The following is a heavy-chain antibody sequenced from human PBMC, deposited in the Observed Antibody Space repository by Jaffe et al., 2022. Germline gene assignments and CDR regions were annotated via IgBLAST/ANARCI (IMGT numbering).Heavy chain of an antibody. CDR2: ISSSGSTI. Sequence: EVQLVESGGGLVQPGGSLRLSCAASGFTFSSYEMNWVRQAPGKGLEWVSYISSSGSTIYYADSVKGRFTISRDNAKNSLYLQMNSLRAEDTAVYYCASSNFDWFPPHPFFDYWGQGTLVTVSS. V-gene: IGHV3-48*03. CDR3: ASSNFDWFPPHPFFDY. CDR1: GFTFSSYE. J-gene: IGHJ4*02. D-gene: IGHD3-9*01.